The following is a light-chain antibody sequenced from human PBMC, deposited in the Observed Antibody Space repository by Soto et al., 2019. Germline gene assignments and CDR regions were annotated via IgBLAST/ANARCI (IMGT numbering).Light chain of an antibody. CDR3: QQYNNWPLT. CDR1: QSVSSSY. CDR2: GAS. J-gene: IGKJ5*01. Sequence: EMLLSQSPATLSESPGERAPLSCRASQSVSSSYLAWYQQKPGQAPRLLISGASTRATGVPARFSGSGSGTEFTLTITSLQSEDFAVYCCQQYNNWPLTFGPGTRLEIK. V-gene: IGKV3D-15*01.